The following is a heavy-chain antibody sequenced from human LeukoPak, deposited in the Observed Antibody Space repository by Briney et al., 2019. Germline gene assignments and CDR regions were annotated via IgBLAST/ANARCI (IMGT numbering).Heavy chain of an antibody. Sequence: GGSLRLSCAASGFTFSSYWMHWVRQAPGKGLVWVSRINNDGSTTRYADSVKGRFTISRDNTENTLYLQMNSLRAEDAAVYYCARGYSSSWYNWLDPWGQGTLVTVSS. CDR2: INNDGSTT. J-gene: IGHJ5*02. CDR1: GFTFSSYW. V-gene: IGHV3-74*01. CDR3: ARGYSSSWYNWLDP. D-gene: IGHD6-13*01.